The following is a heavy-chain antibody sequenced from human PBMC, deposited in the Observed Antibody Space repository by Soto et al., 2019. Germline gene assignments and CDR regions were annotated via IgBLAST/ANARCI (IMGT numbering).Heavy chain of an antibody. D-gene: IGHD7-27*01. CDR1: GGSISSYY. J-gene: IGHJ4*02. V-gene: IGHV4-59*01. CDR2: IYYSGST. Sequence: PSETLSLTCTVSGGSISSYYWSWIRQPPGKGLEWIGYIYYSGSTNYNPSLKSRVTISVDTSKNQFSLKLSSVTAADTAVYYCARDTLTHYFDYWGQGTLVTVSS. CDR3: ARDTLTHYFDY.